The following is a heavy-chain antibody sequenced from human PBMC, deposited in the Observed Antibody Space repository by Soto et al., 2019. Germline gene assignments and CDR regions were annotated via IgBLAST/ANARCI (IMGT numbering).Heavy chain of an antibody. J-gene: IGHJ6*02. CDR1: GYTFTSYG. V-gene: IGHV1-18*01. D-gene: IGHD3-3*01. CDR3: AWPRGPPNPFLCVYSQSSPLIYGLDA. Sequence: ASVKVSCKASGYTFTSYGISWVRQAPGQGLEWMGWISAYNGNTNYAQKLQGRVTMTTDTSTSTAYMELRSLRSEDTAVYYCAWPRGPPNPFLCVYSQSSPLIYGLDAWGQGTTVTVSS. CDR2: ISAYNGNT.